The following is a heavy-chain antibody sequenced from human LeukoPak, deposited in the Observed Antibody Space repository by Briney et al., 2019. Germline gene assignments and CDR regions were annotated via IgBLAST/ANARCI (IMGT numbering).Heavy chain of an antibody. D-gene: IGHD4-23*01. Sequence: SETLSLTCTVSGGSISSCYWSWIRQPAGKGLEWTGHIYTSGSTNYNPSLKSPVTMSVDTSKNQFSLKLNSVTAADTAVYYCARSAHGGNAGVFDYWGQGTLVTVSS. CDR1: GGSISSCY. CDR2: IYTSGST. J-gene: IGHJ4*02. V-gene: IGHV4-4*07. CDR3: ARSAHGGNAGVFDY.